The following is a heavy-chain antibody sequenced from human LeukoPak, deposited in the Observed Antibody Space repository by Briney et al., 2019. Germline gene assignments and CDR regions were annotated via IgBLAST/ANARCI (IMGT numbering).Heavy chain of an antibody. CDR2: INHSGST. CDR3: ARDGIAAAGTGHYYYGMDV. D-gene: IGHD6-13*01. V-gene: IGHV4-34*01. Sequence: PSETLSLTCAVYGGSFSGYYWSWIRQPPGKGLEWIGEINHSGSTNYNPSLKSRVTISVDTSKNQFSLKLSSVTAADTAVYYCARDGIAAAGTGHYYYGMDVWGQGTTVTVSS. CDR1: GGSFSGYY. J-gene: IGHJ6*02.